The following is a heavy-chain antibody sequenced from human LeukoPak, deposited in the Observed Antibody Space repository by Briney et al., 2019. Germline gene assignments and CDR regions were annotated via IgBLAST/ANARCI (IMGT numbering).Heavy chain of an antibody. CDR2: INHSGST. V-gene: IGHV4-34*01. J-gene: IGHJ4*02. CDR3: AREFRY. Sequence: SETPSLTCAVYGGSFSGYYWSWIRQPPGKGLEWIGEINHSGSTNYNPSLKSRVTISVDTSKNQFSLKLSSVTAADTAVYYCAREFRYWGQGTLVTVSS. CDR1: GGSFSGYY.